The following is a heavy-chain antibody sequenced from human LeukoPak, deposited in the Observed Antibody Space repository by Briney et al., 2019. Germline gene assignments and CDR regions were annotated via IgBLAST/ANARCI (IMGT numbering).Heavy chain of an antibody. D-gene: IGHD3-9*01. CDR3: AKDRHYDILTGYPKYFQH. Sequence: GGSLILSCAASGFTFDDYAMHSVRQAPGKGLEWVSGIRWNSGSIGYADSVKGRFTISRDNAKNSLYLQINSLRAEDTALYYCAKDRHYDILTGYPKYFQHWGQGTLVTVSS. V-gene: IGHV3-9*01. J-gene: IGHJ1*01. CDR2: IRWNSGSI. CDR1: GFTFDDYA.